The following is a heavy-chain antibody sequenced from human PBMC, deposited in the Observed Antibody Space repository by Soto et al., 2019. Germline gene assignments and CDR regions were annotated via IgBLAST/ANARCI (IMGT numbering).Heavy chain of an antibody. V-gene: IGHV3-30-3*01. D-gene: IGHD3-16*01. J-gene: IGHJ6*02. CDR3: ARDTGHVLDV. CDR2: VSYDGSNQ. Sequence: QVQLVESGGGVVQPGRSLRLSCAGSGFIFNRFAMHWVRQAPGRGLQWVAVVSYDGSNQYYADSVKGRFSISKDNSREMLFLQMNSLRSEDTGLYFCARDTGHVLDVWGQGTTVTVSS. CDR1: GFIFNRFA.